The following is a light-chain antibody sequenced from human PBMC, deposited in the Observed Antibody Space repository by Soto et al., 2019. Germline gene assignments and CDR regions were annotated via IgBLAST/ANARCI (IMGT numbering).Light chain of an antibody. Sequence: DIQMTPSPSTLSASVGDRVTITCRASESIDSWLAWHQQKPGRAPKLLISKASSLESGVPSRFSGSGFGTEITLTISSLQPDDFATYYCQQYNSYRAFGQGTKVDIK. J-gene: IGKJ1*01. V-gene: IGKV1-5*03. CDR2: KAS. CDR1: ESIDSW. CDR3: QQYNSYRA.